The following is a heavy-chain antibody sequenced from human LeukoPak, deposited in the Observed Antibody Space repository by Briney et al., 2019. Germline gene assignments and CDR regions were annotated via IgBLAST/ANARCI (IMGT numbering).Heavy chain of an antibody. V-gene: IGHV4-59*01. CDR2: IYYSGST. CDR1: GGSISSYY. CDR3: ARGMGEWELLIAFDI. J-gene: IGHJ3*02. D-gene: IGHD1-26*01. Sequence: XETLSLTCTVSGGSISSYYWSWIRQPPGKGLEWIGYIYYSGSTNYNPSLKSRVTISVDTSKNQFSLKLSSVTAADTAVYYCARGMGEWELLIAFDIWGQGTMVTVSS.